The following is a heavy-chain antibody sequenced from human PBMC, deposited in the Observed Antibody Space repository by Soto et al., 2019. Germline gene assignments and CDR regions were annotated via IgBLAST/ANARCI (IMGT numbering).Heavy chain of an antibody. CDR1: GFTFSNYS. CDR2: ISTSSGYR. J-gene: IGHJ5*02. CDR3: ARDLHDYVSFRFDP. V-gene: IGHV3-21*01. Sequence: GGSLRLSCAASGFTFSNYSMNWVRQAPGKGLEWVSSISTSSGYRYYADSVKGRFTISRDNAKKSLYLQMNSLRAEDTAVYYCARDLHDYVSFRFDPWGQGTLVIVSS. D-gene: IGHD3-16*01.